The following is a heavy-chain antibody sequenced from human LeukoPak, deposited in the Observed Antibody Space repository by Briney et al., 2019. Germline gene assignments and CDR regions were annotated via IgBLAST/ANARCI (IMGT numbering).Heavy chain of an antibody. Sequence: AGGSLRLSCAASGFTFSSYAMSWVRQAPGKGLEWVSAISGSGGSTYYADSVKGRFTIPRDNSKNTLYLQMNSLRAEDTAVYYCAKASHYDILTGYYTLGGYFDYWGQGTLVTVSS. CDR3: AKASHYDILTGYYTLGGYFDY. D-gene: IGHD3-9*01. CDR1: GFTFSSYA. V-gene: IGHV3-23*01. CDR2: ISGSGGST. J-gene: IGHJ4*02.